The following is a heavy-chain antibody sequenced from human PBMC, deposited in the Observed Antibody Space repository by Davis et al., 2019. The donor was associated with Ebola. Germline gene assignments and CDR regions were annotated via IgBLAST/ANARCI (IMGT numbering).Heavy chain of an antibody. J-gene: IGHJ5*02. CDR3: ARSSDYNYKGGDWLDP. Sequence: SETLSLTCTVSGGSISSGGYSWTWIRQPPGKGLEWIGNIYHSGSTFHNPSLKSRVTISIDKSKNQFSLRLSSVTAADTAVYYCARSSDYNYKGGDWLDPWGQGTLVTVSS. V-gene: IGHV4-30-2*01. CDR2: IYHSGST. CDR1: GGSISSGGYS. D-gene: IGHD5-24*01.